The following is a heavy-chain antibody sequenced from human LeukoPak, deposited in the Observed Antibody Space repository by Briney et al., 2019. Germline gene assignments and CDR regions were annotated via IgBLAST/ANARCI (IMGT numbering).Heavy chain of an antibody. CDR2: INSDGSST. Sequence: PGGYLRLSCAASGFTFSSYWMHWVRQAPGKGLVWISRINSDGSSTSYADSVKGRFTISRDNAKNTLYLQMNSLRAEDTAVYYCARDRTSPRDYYGMDVWGQGTTVTVSS. CDR1: GFTFSSYW. J-gene: IGHJ6*02. V-gene: IGHV3-74*01. D-gene: IGHD6-6*01. CDR3: ARDRTSPRDYYGMDV.